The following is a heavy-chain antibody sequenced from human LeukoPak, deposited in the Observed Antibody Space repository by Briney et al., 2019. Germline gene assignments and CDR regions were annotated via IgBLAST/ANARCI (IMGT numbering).Heavy chain of an antibody. CDR3: ARELWFGYYYYGMDV. CDR1: GYTFTSYG. D-gene: IGHD3-10*01. CDR2: ISAYNGNT. Sequence: ASVKVSCKASGYTFTSYGIRWVRQAPGQGLEWMGWISAYNGNTNYAQKLQGRVTMTTDTSTSTAYMEQRSLRSDDTAVYYCARELWFGYYYYGMDVWGQGTTVTVSS. V-gene: IGHV1-18*01. J-gene: IGHJ6*02.